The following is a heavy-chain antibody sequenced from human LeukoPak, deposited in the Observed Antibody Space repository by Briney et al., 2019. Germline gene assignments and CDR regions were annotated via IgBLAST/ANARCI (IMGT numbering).Heavy chain of an antibody. J-gene: IGHJ4*02. D-gene: IGHD6-19*01. CDR1: GFTFSSYS. Sequence: GGSLRLSCAASGFTFSSYSMNWVRQAPGKGLEWVSSISSSSSYIYYADSVKGRFTISRDNAKNSLYLQMNSLRAEDTAVYYCARDSGRGGWYYYFDYWGQGTLVTVSS. V-gene: IGHV3-21*01. CDR3: ARDSGRGGWYYYFDY. CDR2: ISSSSSYI.